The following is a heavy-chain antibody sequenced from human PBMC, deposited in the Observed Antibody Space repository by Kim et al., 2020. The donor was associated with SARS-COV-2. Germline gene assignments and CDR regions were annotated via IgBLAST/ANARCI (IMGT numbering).Heavy chain of an antibody. D-gene: IGHD3-10*01. V-gene: IGHV3-23*01. CDR3: AKDLSLGGYNWFDP. J-gene: IGHJ5*02. Sequence: ADSLKCRFTISRDNSKNTLYLQMISLRAEDTAGYYCAKDLSLGGYNWFDPWGQGTLVTVSS.